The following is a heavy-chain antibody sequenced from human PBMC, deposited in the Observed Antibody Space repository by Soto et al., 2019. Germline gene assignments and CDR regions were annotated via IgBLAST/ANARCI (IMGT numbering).Heavy chain of an antibody. CDR2: IYSGGST. D-gene: IGHD3-10*01. V-gene: IGHV3-53*04. J-gene: IGHJ6*03. CDR1: GFTVSSNY. CDR3: ARAPPYYSGTWSYYPAYYIDV. Sequence: EVQLVESGGGLVQPGGSLRLSCAASGFTVSSNYMSWVRQAPGKGLEWVSVIYSGGSTYYADSVKARFTISRHNAKNTLYLQMNSLRAEDTAVYYCARAPPYYSGTWSYYPAYYIDVWGKGTTVTDSS.